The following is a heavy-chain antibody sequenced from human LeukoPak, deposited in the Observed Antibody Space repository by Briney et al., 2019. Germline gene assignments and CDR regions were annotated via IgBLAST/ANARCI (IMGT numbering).Heavy chain of an antibody. CDR1: GFTFSGSA. Sequence: GGSLRLSCAASGFTFSGSAMHWVRQASGKGLEWVGRIRSKANSYATAYAASVKGRFTISRDDSKNTAYLQMNILRAEDTAVYYCAKNTLQYQLLSLFDYWGQGTLVTVSS. V-gene: IGHV3-73*01. CDR3: AKNTLQYQLLSLFDY. CDR2: IRSKANSYAT. D-gene: IGHD2-2*01. J-gene: IGHJ4*02.